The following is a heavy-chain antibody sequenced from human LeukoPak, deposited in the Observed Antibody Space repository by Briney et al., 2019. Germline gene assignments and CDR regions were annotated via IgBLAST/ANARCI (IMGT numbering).Heavy chain of an antibody. Sequence: SETLSLTCTVSGGSISSSSYYWGWIRQPPGKGLEWIGSIYYSGSTYYNPSLKSRDTISVDTSKNQFSLKLSSVTAADTAVYYCARGSGGGQNWFDPWGQGTLVTVSS. CDR2: IYYSGST. J-gene: IGHJ5*02. V-gene: IGHV4-39*01. CDR3: ARGSGGGQNWFDP. CDR1: GGSISSSSYY. D-gene: IGHD2-15*01.